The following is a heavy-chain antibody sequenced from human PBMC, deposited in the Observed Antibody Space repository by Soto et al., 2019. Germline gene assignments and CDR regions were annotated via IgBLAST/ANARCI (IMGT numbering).Heavy chain of an antibody. D-gene: IGHD3-3*01. V-gene: IGHV4-39*01. CDR1: GGSISSSSYY. J-gene: IGHJ6*03. CDR3: ARHGELRFLEWSPSGYYMDV. CDR2: IYYSGCT. Sequence: SETLSLTYTVSGGSISSSSYYWGWIRQPPGKGLEWFGSIYYSGCTYYNPSLKSRVTISVDTSKNQFSLKLSSVTAADTAVYYCARHGELRFLEWSPSGYYMDVWGKGTTVTVSS.